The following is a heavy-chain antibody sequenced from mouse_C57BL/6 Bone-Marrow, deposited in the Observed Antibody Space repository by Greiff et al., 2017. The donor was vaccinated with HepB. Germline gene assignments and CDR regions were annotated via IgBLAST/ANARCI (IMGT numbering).Heavy chain of an antibody. D-gene: IGHD2-3*01. J-gene: IGHJ4*01. CDR1: GYTFTSYW. CDR3: AREGGWFLYYYAMDY. CDR2: IHPNSGST. Sequence: QVQLQQPGAELVKPGASVKLSCKASGYTFTSYWMHWVPQRPGQGLEWIGMIHPNSGSTNYNEKFKSKATLTVDKSSSTAYMQLSSLTSEDSAVYYCAREGGWFLYYYAMDYWGQGTSVTVSS. V-gene: IGHV1-64*01.